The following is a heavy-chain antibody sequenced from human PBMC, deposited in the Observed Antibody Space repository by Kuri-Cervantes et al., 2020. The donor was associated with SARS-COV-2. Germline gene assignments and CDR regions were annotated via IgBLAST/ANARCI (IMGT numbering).Heavy chain of an antibody. J-gene: IGHJ6*02. Sequence: ASVKVSCKASGYTFTSYAMHWVRQAPGQRLEWMGWINAGNGNTKYSQKFQGRVTITRDTSASTAYMELSSLRSEDTAVYYCARDTYCSSTSCYRGGTDVWGQGTTVTVSS. CDR2: INAGNGNT. V-gene: IGHV1-3*01. CDR1: GYTFTSYA. D-gene: IGHD2-2*02. CDR3: ARDTYCSSTSCYRGGTDV.